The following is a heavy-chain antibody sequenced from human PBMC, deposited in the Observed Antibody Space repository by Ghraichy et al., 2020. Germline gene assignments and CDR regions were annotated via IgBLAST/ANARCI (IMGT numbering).Heavy chain of an antibody. D-gene: IGHD3-22*01. CDR2: IYHSGST. CDR3: ARVRGGYYYFDY. CDR1: GGSISSGGYS. Sequence: SETLSLTCAVSGGSISSGGYSWSWIRQPPGKGLEWIGYIYHSGSTYYNPSLKSRVTISVDRSKNQFSLKLSSVTAADTAVYYCARVRGGYYYFDYWGQGTLVTVSS. V-gene: IGHV4-30-2*01. J-gene: IGHJ4*02.